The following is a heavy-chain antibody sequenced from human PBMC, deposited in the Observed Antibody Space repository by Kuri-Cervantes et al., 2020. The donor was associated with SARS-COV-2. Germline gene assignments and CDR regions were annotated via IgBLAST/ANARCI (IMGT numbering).Heavy chain of an antibody. V-gene: IGHV6-1*01. D-gene: IGHD5-18*01. Sequence: LRLTCAISGDSVSSNSAAWNWIRQSPSRGLEWLGRTYYRSKWHNDYAVSVKSRITINPVTSKNQFSLRLNSVTPEDTAVYYCARDSPGYSYGFSNVYFDYWGQGTLVTVSS. CDR2: TYYRSKWHN. CDR3: ARDSPGYSYGFSNVYFDY. J-gene: IGHJ4*01. CDR1: GDSVSSNSAA.